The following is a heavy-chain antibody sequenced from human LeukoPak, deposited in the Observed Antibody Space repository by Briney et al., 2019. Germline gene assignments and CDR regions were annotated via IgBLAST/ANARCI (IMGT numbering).Heavy chain of an antibody. CDR2: IYDSGST. V-gene: IGHV4-39*01. CDR1: GGSISSSSYY. CDR3: ARTVMYYYDSSAGNWFDP. J-gene: IGHJ5*02. Sequence: SETLSLTCTVSGGSISSSSYYWGWIRQPPGKGLEWIGSIYDSGSTYYNPSLKSRVTISVDTSKNQFSLKLSSVTAADTAVYYCARTVMYYYDSSAGNWFDPWGQGTLVTVSS. D-gene: IGHD3-22*01.